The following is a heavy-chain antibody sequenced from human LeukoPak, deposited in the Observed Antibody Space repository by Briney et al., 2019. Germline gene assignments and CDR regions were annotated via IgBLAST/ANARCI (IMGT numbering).Heavy chain of an antibody. Sequence: GGSLRLACAASGCTFSNAWMSWVRQAPGMGLEWVSAISGSGGSTYYADSVKGRFTISRDNSKNTLYLQMNSLRAEDTAVYYCAKAVDIVVVPAANYFDYWGQGTLITVSS. V-gene: IGHV3-23*01. J-gene: IGHJ4*02. D-gene: IGHD2-2*01. CDR1: GCTFSNAW. CDR2: ISGSGGST. CDR3: AKAVDIVVVPAANYFDY.